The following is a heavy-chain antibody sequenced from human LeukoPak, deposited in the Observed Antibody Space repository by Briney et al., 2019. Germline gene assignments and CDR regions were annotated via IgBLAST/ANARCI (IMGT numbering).Heavy chain of an antibody. V-gene: IGHV3-66*01. CDR3: ERELTTFYYDISGYYGHAFDI. Sequence: GGSLRLSCAASGFTVSSNYMSWVRQAPGKGLEWVSVIYSGGGTYYADSVKGRFTISRDNSKNSLFLQMNSLRAEDTAVYYCERELTTFYYDISGYYGHAFDIWGQGTMVTVSS. CDR1: GFTVSSNY. J-gene: IGHJ3*02. D-gene: IGHD3-22*01. CDR2: IYSGGGT.